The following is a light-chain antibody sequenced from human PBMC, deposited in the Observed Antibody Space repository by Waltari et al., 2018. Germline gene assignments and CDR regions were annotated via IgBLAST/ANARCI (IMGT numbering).Light chain of an antibody. Sequence: IQVTQSQSSLAASVGDRVTITCRASQNVGDYLNWYQQKSGKAPRLLIYTTSILQSGVPSRFSGSGSGTDFSLIINGLQPEDFATYYCQQTFSLETFGQGTKVEIK. CDR2: TTS. J-gene: IGKJ1*01. V-gene: IGKV1-39*01. CDR3: QQTFSLET. CDR1: QNVGDY.